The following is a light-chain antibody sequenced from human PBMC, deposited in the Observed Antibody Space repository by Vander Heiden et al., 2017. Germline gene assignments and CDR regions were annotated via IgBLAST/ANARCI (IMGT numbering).Light chain of an antibody. J-gene: IGKJ1*01. CDR3: QKYNRAPWT. V-gene: IGKV1-27*01. CDR2: AAS. CDR1: QGISNY. Sequence: DIQLTQLASSLSASVGDRVTITCRASQGISNYLAWYQQKPGKVPKLLIYAASTLQSGVPSRFSGSGSGTDFTLTISSLQPEDVATYYCQKYNRAPWTFGQGTKVEIK.